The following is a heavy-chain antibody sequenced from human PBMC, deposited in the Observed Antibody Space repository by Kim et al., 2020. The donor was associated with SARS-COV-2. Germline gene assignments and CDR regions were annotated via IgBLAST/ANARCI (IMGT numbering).Heavy chain of an antibody. V-gene: IGHV1-69*04. CDR1: GGTFSTYA. D-gene: IGHD3-10*01. CDR3: ARDRHYYGSGSYLYYMDV. J-gene: IGHJ6*03. Sequence: AVKVSCTASGGTFSTYAISWVRQAPGQGLEWMGRIIPILGIANYAQKFQGRVTITADKSTSTAYMELSSLRSEDTAVYYCARDRHYYGSGSYLYYMDVWGKGTTVTVSS. CDR2: IIPILGIA.